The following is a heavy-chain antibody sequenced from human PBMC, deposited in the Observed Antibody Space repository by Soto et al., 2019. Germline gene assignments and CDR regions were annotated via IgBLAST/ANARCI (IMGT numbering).Heavy chain of an antibody. CDR1: GFCFSDYY. CDR3: ARSRAIVATVAFYYYALDV. J-gene: IGHJ6*02. D-gene: IGHD5-12*01. V-gene: IGHV3-11*01. Sequence: GGSLRLSCAASGFCFSDYYMIWIRQAPGKGLERVSYISSSGSTIYYADTVKGRFTISRDDAKNSLYLQMNSLRAEDKTVYYCARSRAIVATVAFYYYALDVWGQGTTVTVSS. CDR2: ISSSGSTI.